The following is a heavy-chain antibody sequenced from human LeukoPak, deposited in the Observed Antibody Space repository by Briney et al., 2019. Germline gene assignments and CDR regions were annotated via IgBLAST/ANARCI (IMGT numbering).Heavy chain of an antibody. D-gene: IGHD3-16*01. J-gene: IGHJ3*02. Sequence: ASVKVSSKASGYTFTGYYMHWVRQAPGQGLEWMGWINPNSGGTNYAQKFQGRVTMTRDTSISTAYMELSRLRSDDTAVYYCARGGLYYVWDAFDIWGQGTMVTVSS. CDR3: ARGGLYYVWDAFDI. CDR1: GYTFTGYY. V-gene: IGHV1-2*02. CDR2: INPNSGGT.